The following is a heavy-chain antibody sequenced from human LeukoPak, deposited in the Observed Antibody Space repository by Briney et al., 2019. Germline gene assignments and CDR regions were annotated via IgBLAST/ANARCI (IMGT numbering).Heavy chain of an antibody. CDR3: ARCRFGEFGWFDP. V-gene: IGHV3-30*03. Sequence: GGSLRLSCAASGFTFSNYGMHWVRQAPGKGLEWLAVISYDGSNTNFADSVKGRFTISRDNSKNTLYLQMNSLRAEDTAVYYCARCRFGEFGWFDPWGQGTLVTVSS. CDR2: ISYDGSNT. CDR1: GFTFSNYG. J-gene: IGHJ5*02. D-gene: IGHD3-10*01.